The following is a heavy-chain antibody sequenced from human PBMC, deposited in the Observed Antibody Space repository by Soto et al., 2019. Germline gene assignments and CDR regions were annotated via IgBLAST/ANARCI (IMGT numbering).Heavy chain of an antibody. D-gene: IGHD4-17*01. CDR3: ARGWTTPIDY. CDR1: GFTFRSYG. Sequence: QVQLVESGGGVVQPGGSLRLSCGASGFTFRSYGMHWVRQAPGKGLEWVAVIRYDGSDPEYADAVKGRVTSSRDNSQNMLYLQMNSLSADDTAVYYCARGWTTPIDYWGQGTLVTVSS. J-gene: IGHJ4*02. V-gene: IGHV3-33*01. CDR2: IRYDGSDP.